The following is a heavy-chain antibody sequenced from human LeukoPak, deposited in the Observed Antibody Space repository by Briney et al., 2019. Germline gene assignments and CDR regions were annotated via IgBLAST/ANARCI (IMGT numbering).Heavy chain of an antibody. CDR2: IHSDGIGT. CDR1: GITFSNYW. J-gene: IGHJ4*02. Sequence: GGSLRLSCEASGITFSNYWMHWVRQAPGKGLVWVSRIHSDGIGTSYADSVRGRFTISRDNAKNTVYLQMNSLRAEDTAVYYCARDQGSFDYWGQGTLVTVSS. CDR3: ARDQGSFDY. V-gene: IGHV3-74*01.